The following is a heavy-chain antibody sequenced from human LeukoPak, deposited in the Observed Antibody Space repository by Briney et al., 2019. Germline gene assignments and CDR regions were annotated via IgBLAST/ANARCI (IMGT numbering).Heavy chain of an antibody. D-gene: IGHD1-26*01. CDR3: ARVGATGYYFDY. J-gene: IGHJ4*02. CDR2: ISAYNGNT. Sequence: GASVNVSFKASGYTFTSYGISWVRQAPGQGLEWMGWISAYNGNTNYAQKLQGRVTMTTDTSTSTAYMELRSLRSDDTAVYFCARVGATGYYFDYWGQGTLVTVSS. CDR1: GYTFTSYG. V-gene: IGHV1-18*01.